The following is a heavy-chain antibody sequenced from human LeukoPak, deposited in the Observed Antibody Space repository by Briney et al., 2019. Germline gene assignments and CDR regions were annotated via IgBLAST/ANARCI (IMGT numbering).Heavy chain of an antibody. J-gene: IGHJ4*02. CDR2: INPSGGST. Sequence: ASVKVSCKASGYTFTSYYMHWVRQAPGQGLEWMGIINPSGGSTSYAQKFQGRVTMTRDTSTSTVYMELSSLRSEDTAVYYCARERVYCSSTSCSDDFDYWGQGTLVTVSS. D-gene: IGHD2-2*01. CDR1: GYTFTSYY. V-gene: IGHV1-46*01. CDR3: ARERVYCSSTSCSDDFDY.